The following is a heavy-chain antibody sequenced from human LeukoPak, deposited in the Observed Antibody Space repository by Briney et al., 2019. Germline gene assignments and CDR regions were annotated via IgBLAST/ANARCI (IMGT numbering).Heavy chain of an antibody. V-gene: IGHV3-23*01. CDR2: ISGSGGST. J-gene: IGHJ4*02. CDR3: AKGRRRYYYDSSVFSL. D-gene: IGHD3-22*01. Sequence: GGSLRLSCAASGFTFSSYAMSWVRQAPGKGLEWVSAISGSGGSTYYADSVKGRFTISRDNSKNTLYLQMNSLRAEDTAVYYCAKGRRRYYYDSSVFSLWGQGTLVTVSS. CDR1: GFTFSSYA.